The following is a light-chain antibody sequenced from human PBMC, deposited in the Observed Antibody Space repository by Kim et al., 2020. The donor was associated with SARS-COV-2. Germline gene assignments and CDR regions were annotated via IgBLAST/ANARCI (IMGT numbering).Light chain of an antibody. Sequence: LSLGERAALACRASQSVDSFLAWYQQRPGQTPRLLIYDASKRDTGIPARFSGGGFGTDFTLTISSLEPEDFAIYYCHQTNNLPNTFGQGTKLEI. CDR3: HQTNNLPNT. V-gene: IGKV3-11*01. CDR2: DAS. CDR1: QSVDSF. J-gene: IGKJ2*01.